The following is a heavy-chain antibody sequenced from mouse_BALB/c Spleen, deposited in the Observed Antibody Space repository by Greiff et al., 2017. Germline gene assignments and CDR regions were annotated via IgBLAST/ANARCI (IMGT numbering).Heavy chain of an antibody. CDR1: GFTFSHYY. D-gene: IGHD1-1*02. CDR2: ISDGGSYT. Sequence: EVKLVESGGGLVKPGASLKLSCAASGFTFSHYYMNWVRQTPEKRLEWVATISDGGSYTYYPDSVKGRFTIPRDNAKNNLYLQMSSLKSEDTAMYYYARGPGNYFDYWGQGTTLTVSS. V-gene: IGHV5-4*02. J-gene: IGHJ2*01. CDR3: ARGPGNYFDY.